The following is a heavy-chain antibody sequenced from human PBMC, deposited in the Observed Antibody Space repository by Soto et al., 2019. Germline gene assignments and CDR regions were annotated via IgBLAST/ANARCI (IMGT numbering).Heavy chain of an antibody. CDR1: SGSISSSTW. CDR3: ATQRLCTGGHCWNWFDP. CDR2: THHIGNT. J-gene: IGHJ5*02. Sequence: SETLSLTCAVSSGSISSSTWWTWVRQPPGKGLEWIGETHHIGNTNYNPSLESRVTISLDKSKNQFSLKLNSVTAADTAVYYCATQRLCTGGHCWNWFDPWGQGTLVTVSS. D-gene: IGHD2-8*02. V-gene: IGHV4-4*02.